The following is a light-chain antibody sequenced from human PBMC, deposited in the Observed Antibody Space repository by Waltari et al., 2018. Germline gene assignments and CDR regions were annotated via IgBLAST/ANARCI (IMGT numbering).Light chain of an antibody. Sequence: EIVLTQSPGSLSLSPGERATLSCRASQSVSSSYLAWYQKKPGQAPRLLIYGASSRATGIPDMFSGSGSGTDFTLTISRLEPEDFAVYYCQQYGSSPWTFGQGTMVEIK. V-gene: IGKV3-20*01. CDR1: QSVSSSY. CDR2: GAS. J-gene: IGKJ1*01. CDR3: QQYGSSPWT.